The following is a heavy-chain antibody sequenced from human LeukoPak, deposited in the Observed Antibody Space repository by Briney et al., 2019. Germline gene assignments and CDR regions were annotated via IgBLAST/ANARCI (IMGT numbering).Heavy chain of an antibody. Sequence: PSETLSLTCTVSGGSISSYYWSWIRQPPGKGLEWIGYIYYSGSTNYNPSLKSRVTISVDTSKNQFSLKLSSVTAADTAVYYCARHPGDYYDSRRVAFDIWGQGTMVTVSS. D-gene: IGHD3-22*01. CDR2: IYYSGST. CDR1: GGSISSYY. V-gene: IGHV4-59*08. J-gene: IGHJ3*02. CDR3: ARHPGDYYDSRRVAFDI.